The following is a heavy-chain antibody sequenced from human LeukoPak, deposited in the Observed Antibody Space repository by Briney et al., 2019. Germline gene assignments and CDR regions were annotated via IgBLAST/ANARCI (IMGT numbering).Heavy chain of an antibody. CDR3: ARQGSGSYYNSKAYYYYSMDV. V-gene: IGHV4-59*08. Sequence: PSGTLSLTCTVSGGSISSYYWSWIRQPPGKGLEWIGYIYYSGSTNYNPSLKSRVTISVDTSKNQFSLKLSSVTAADTAVYYCARQGSGSYYNSKAYYYYSMDVWGQGTTVTVSS. CDR2: IYYSGST. J-gene: IGHJ6*02. D-gene: IGHD3-10*01. CDR1: GGSISSYY.